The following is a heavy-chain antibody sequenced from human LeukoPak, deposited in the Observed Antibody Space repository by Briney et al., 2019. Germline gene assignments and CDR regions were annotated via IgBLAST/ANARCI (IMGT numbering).Heavy chain of an antibody. CDR3: AREYDSRARFDS. J-gene: IGHJ4*02. CDR1: GDGFTRHT. CDR2: IWSTGEYI. D-gene: IGHD6-13*01. V-gene: IGHV3-21*05. Sequence: GGSLRLSCAGSGDGFTRHTMNWVRRAPGKGLEWISYIWSTGEYIYYADSVKGRFTISRDSARTSVYLQMNSLRVEDTAIYYCAREYDSRARFDSWGQGTLVTVSS.